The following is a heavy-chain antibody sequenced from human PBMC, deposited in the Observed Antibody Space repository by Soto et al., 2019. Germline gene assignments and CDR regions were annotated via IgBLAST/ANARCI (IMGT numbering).Heavy chain of an antibody. V-gene: IGHV3-7*01. Sequence: GGARRLPWFGSGITLSRDWSSWVRHGPGRGLEWVANIKQDGSERYYVDSVKGRFTISRDNAKNSLYLQMNSLRAEDTAVYYCAREYYYGSGSYDAFDIRGQGTMVTVSS. J-gene: IGHJ3*02. CDR3: AREYYYGSGSYDAFDI. CDR1: GITLSRDW. D-gene: IGHD3-10*01. CDR2: IKQDGSER.